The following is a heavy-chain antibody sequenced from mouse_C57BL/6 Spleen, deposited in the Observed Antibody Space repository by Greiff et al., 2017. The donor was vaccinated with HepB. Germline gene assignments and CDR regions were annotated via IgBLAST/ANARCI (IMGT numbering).Heavy chain of an antibody. V-gene: IGHV14-1*01. CDR2: IDPEDGDT. Sequence: EVQLQQSRAELVRPGASVKLSCTASGFNIKDYYMHWVKQRPEQGLEWIGRIDPEDGDTEYAPKFQGKATMTADTSSNTAYLQLSSLTSEDTAVYYCTIASHWYFDVWGTGTTVTVSS. D-gene: IGHD6-1*01. CDR3: TIASHWYFDV. CDR1: GFNIKDYY. J-gene: IGHJ1*03.